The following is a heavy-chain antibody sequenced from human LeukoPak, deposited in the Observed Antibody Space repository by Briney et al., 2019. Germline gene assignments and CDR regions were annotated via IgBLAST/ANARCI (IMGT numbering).Heavy chain of an antibody. Sequence: SVKVSCKASGGTFSSYAISWVRQAPGQGLEWMGGIIPIFGTANYAQKLQGRVTMTTDTSTSTAYMELRSLRSDDTAVYYCARDGVLRDWFDPWGQGTLVTVSS. D-gene: IGHD4/OR15-4a*01. CDR3: ARDGVLRDWFDP. CDR2: IIPIFGTA. J-gene: IGHJ5*02. CDR1: GGTFSSYA. V-gene: IGHV1-69*05.